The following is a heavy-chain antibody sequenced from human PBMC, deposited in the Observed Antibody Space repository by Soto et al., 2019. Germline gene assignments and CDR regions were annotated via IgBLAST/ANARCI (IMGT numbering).Heavy chain of an antibody. J-gene: IGHJ4*02. CDR3: ARDGPDSSSWARLFDY. Sequence: SVKVSCKASGGTFSSYAISWVRQAPGQGLEWMGGIIPIFGTANYAQKFQGRVTITADESTSTAYMELSSLRSEDTAVYYCARDGPDSSSWARLFDYWGQGTLVTVSS. CDR2: IIPIFGTA. CDR1: GGTFSSYA. D-gene: IGHD6-13*01. V-gene: IGHV1-69*13.